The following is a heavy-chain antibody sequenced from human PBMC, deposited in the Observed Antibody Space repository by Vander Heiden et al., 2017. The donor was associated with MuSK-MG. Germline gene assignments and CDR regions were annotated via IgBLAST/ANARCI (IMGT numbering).Heavy chain of an antibody. CDR1: GFTFGSYA. J-gene: IGHJ4*02. D-gene: IGHD6-19*01. CDR2: ISGSGGST. Sequence: EVQLLESGGGLVQPGGSLRLSCAASGFTFGSYAMRRVRQAPGKGLEWVSAISGSGGSTYYADSVKGRFTISRDNSKNTLYLQMNSLRAEDTAVYYCAKDQPIAVAGNPLDYWGQGTLVTVSS. V-gene: IGHV3-23*01. CDR3: AKDQPIAVAGNPLDY.